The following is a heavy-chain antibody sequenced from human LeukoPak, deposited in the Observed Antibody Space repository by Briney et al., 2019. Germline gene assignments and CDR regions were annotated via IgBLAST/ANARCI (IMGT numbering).Heavy chain of an antibody. D-gene: IGHD3-22*01. CDR1: GDSIGSGNYY. V-gene: IGHV4-61*02. CDR2: IWADGAP. J-gene: IGHJ4*02. Sequence: SETLSLTCTVSGDSIGSGNYYWSWIRQPAGKGLEWIGRIWADGAPTYRPSLKSRVTISVDTSKNQFSLRLSSVTAADTAVYYCARGRDSRGYQFMGFDSWGQGNLVTVSS. CDR3: ARGRDSRGYQFMGFDS.